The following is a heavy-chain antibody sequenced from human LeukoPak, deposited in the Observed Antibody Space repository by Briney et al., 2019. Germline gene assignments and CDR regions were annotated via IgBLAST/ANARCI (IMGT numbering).Heavy chain of an antibody. CDR1: GFTFSSYG. V-gene: IGHV3-33*01. J-gene: IGHJ4*02. D-gene: IGHD2-15*01. CDR2: IWYDGSNK. CDR3: ARGKTVVTPPLDY. Sequence: GGSLRLSCAASGFTFSSYGMHWVRQAPGKGLEWVAVIWYDGSNKYYADSVKGRFTISRDNSKNTLYLEMNSLRAEDTAVYYCARGKTVVTPPLDYWGLGSPVTVSA.